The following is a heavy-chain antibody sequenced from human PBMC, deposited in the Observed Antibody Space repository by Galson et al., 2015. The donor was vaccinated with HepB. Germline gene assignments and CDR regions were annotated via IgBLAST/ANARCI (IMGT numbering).Heavy chain of an antibody. V-gene: IGHV3-74*01. CDR2: INSDGSST. D-gene: IGHD2-15*01. Sequence: SLRLSCAASGFTFSRYWMHWVRQAPGKGLVWVSRINSDGSSTSYADSVKGRFTISRDNAKNTLYLQMNSLRAEDTAVYYCAGGVVVAATEVGYWGQGTLVTVSS. CDR3: AGGVVVAATEVGY. J-gene: IGHJ4*02. CDR1: GFTFSRYW.